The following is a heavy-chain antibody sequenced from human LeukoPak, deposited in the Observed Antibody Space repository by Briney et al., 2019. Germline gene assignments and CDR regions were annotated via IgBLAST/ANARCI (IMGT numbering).Heavy chain of an antibody. CDR3: ARGIYCSSTSCYYYYYYMAV. Sequence: PSETLSLTCTVSGGSLSSYYWSWIRQPAGKGLEWIGRIYTSGSTNYNPSLKSRVTMSVDTSKNQFSLKLSSVTAADTAVYYCARGIYCSSTSCYYYYYYMAVCGKGTTVTVSS. J-gene: IGHJ6*03. CDR1: GGSLSSYY. V-gene: IGHV4-4*07. D-gene: IGHD2-2*01. CDR2: IYTSGST.